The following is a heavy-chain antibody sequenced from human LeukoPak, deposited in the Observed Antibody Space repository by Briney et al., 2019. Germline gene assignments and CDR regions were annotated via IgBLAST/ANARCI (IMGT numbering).Heavy chain of an antibody. CDR2: FDPEDGET. Sequence: ASVKVSCKVSGYTLTELSMHWVRQAPGKGLEWMGGFDPEDGETIYAQKFQGRVTITADESTSTAYMELSSLRSEDTAVYYCASGYYGSGSYWDNWFDPWGQGTLVTVSS. D-gene: IGHD3-10*01. CDR1: GYTLTELS. J-gene: IGHJ5*02. CDR3: ASGYYGSGSYWDNWFDP. V-gene: IGHV1-24*01.